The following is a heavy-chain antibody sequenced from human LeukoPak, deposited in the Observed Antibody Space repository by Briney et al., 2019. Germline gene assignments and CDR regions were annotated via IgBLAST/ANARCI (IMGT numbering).Heavy chain of an antibody. CDR1: GGSISSSSYY. CDR3: ARVTLLWFGELSPFDY. Sequence: SETLSLTCTVSGGSISSSSYYWGWIRQPPGKGLEWIGSIYYSGSTYYNPSLKSRVTISVDTSKNQFSLKLSSVTAADTAVYYCARVTLLWFGELSPFDYWGQGTLVTVSS. V-gene: IGHV4-39*07. CDR2: IYYSGST. D-gene: IGHD3-10*01. J-gene: IGHJ4*02.